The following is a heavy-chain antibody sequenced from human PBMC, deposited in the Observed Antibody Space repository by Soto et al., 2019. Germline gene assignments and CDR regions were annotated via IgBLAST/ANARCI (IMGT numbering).Heavy chain of an antibody. J-gene: IGHJ4*02. CDR1: GGSMSSYY. CDR3: ARTPHLLRYFDWLSPYYFDY. Sequence: PSETLSLTCTVSGGSMSSYYWSWIQQPPGKGLEWIGYIYYSGSTNYNPSLKSRVTISVDTSKNQFSLKLSSVTAADTAVYYCARTPHLLRYFDWLSPYYFDYWGQGTLVTVSS. CDR2: IYYSGST. V-gene: IGHV4-59*01. D-gene: IGHD3-9*01.